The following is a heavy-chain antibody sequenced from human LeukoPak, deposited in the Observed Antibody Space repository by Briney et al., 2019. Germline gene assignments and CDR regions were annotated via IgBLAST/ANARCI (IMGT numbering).Heavy chain of an antibody. D-gene: IGHD4-17*01. CDR2: ISAGADST. Sequence: GGSPRLSRAASTFTFSSYTMTWVRNPPGKGLNWVSAISAGADSTYYADSVLGRFTISRDNSKNTLFLQMSGLRAEDTAVYFCARGAYGDYDSWGQGTLVTVSS. CDR3: ARGAYGDYDS. CDR1: TFTFSSYT. V-gene: IGHV3-23*01. J-gene: IGHJ5*01.